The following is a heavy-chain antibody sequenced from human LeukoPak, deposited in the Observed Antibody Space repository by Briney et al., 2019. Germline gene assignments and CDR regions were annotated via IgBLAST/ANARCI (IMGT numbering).Heavy chain of an antibody. CDR3: ARLVVDTAMEVFDY. Sequence: GGSLRLSCAASGFTFSSFRMNWVRQAPGKGLEWVSSISSSAATMYYADSVKGRFTISRDNGKDSLYLQVNSLRDEDTAVYYCARLVVDTAMEVFDYWGQGTLVTVSS. J-gene: IGHJ4*02. V-gene: IGHV3-48*02. CDR2: ISSSAATM. D-gene: IGHD5-18*01. CDR1: GFTFSSFR.